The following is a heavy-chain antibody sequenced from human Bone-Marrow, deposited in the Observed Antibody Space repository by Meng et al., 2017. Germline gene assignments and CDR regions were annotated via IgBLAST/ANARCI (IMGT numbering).Heavy chain of an antibody. CDR1: DFTFSGSD. CDR3: TIYRSGHI. Sequence: GGSLRLSCAASDFTFSGSDVHWFRQASGKGLEWVGRIVSKDKNYATAYAASVKGRFTISRDDSGNTAFLQMNSLKTDDTALYYCTIYRSGHIWGQGTMVTVSS. J-gene: IGHJ3*02. V-gene: IGHV3-73*01. CDR2: IVSKDKNYAT. D-gene: IGHD6-19*01.